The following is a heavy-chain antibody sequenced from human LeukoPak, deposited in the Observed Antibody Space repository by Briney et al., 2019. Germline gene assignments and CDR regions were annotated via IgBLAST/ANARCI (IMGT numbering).Heavy chain of an antibody. CDR1: GGPISSYY. J-gene: IGHJ5*02. CDR3: ARGGDTTSSRIEP. Sequence: KPSETLSLTCTLSGGPISSYYWSWIRQPPGKGLEWIGYIYYSGSTNYNPSLKSRVTISVDTSKNQFSLKLSSVTAADTAVYYCARGGDTTSSRIEPWGQGTLVTVSS. V-gene: IGHV4-59*01. D-gene: IGHD2-21*01. CDR2: IYYSGST.